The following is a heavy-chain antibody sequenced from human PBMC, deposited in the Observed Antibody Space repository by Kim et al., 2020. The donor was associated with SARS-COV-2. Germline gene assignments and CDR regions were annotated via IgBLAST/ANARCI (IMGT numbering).Heavy chain of an antibody. D-gene: IGHD3-22*01. J-gene: IGHJ6*02. CDR1: GYTFSYYS. CDR3: ARRGYYDSSAYSNYYNGLDV. V-gene: IGHV1-3*01. CDR2: INAGNGHT. Sequence: ASVKVSCKSSGYTFSYYSVHWVRQAPGQGLEWMGWINAGNGHTKYSQKFQDRVIITSDTSASTAYMEMSSLRSEDTAVYFCARRGYYDSSAYSNYYNGLDVWGQGTAVTVS.